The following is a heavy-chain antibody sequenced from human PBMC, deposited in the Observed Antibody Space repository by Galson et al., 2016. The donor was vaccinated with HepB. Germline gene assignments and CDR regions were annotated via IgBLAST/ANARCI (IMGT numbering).Heavy chain of an antibody. J-gene: IGHJ5*02. CDR3: ARLSEAAADP. V-gene: IGHV4-39*01. CDR2: IYYTGST. Sequence: SETLSLTCTVSGASISRSPYYWGWIRQPPGKGLEWIGTIYYTGSTYYNPSLERRVTISVDTSKNQFSLNLRSVTAADTAVYYCARLSEAAADPWGQGTLVTVSS. CDR1: GASISRSPYY. D-gene: IGHD6-13*01.